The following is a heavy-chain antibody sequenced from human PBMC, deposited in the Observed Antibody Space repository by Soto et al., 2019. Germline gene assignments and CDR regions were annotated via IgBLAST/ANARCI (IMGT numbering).Heavy chain of an antibody. V-gene: IGHV3-33*01. Sequence: QVQLVESGGGVVQPGRSLRLSCAASGFTFSSYGMHWVRQAPGKGLEWVAVIWYDGSNKYYADSVKGRFTISRVNSKNTLYLQMNSLRAEDTAVYYCARDLDGSSWYFGYWGQGTLVTVSS. J-gene: IGHJ4*02. D-gene: IGHD6-13*01. CDR2: IWYDGSNK. CDR1: GFTFSSYG. CDR3: ARDLDGSSWYFGY.